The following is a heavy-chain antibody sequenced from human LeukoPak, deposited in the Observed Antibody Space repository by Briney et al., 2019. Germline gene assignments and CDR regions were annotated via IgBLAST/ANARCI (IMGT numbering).Heavy chain of an antibody. CDR3: ARGVTVPAATPHFEH. CDR2: IYHSGST. V-gene: IGHV4-38-2*02. J-gene: IGHJ4*02. Sequence: SETLSLTCTVSGYSISSGYYWGWIRQPPGKGLEWIGNIYHSGSTYYNPSLKSRVTISVDTSKNQFSLNLSSVTAADTAVYYCARGVTVPAATPHFEHWGQGTLVTVSS. CDR1: GYSISSGYY. D-gene: IGHD2-2*01.